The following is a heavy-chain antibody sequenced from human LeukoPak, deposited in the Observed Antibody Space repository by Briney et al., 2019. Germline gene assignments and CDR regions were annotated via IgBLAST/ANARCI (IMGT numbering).Heavy chain of an antibody. V-gene: IGHV1-69*13. CDR3: ARLRSSGRMNMDV. J-gene: IGHJ6*02. CDR1: GGTFSSYA. CDR2: IIPIFGTA. Sequence: ASVKVSCKATGGTFSSYAISWVRQAPGQGLEWMGGIIPIFGTANYAQKFQGRVTITADESTSTAYMELSSLRSEDTAVYYCARLRSSGRMNMDVWGQGTTVTVSS. D-gene: IGHD6-19*01.